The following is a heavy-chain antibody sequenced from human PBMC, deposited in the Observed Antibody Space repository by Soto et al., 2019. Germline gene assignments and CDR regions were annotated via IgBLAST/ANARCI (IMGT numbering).Heavy chain of an antibody. CDR2: TYYRSHWYN. J-gene: IGHJ4*02. V-gene: IGHV6-1*01. Sequence: SQTLSLTCDISVDSVSSNSAAWTWTRHSPSRGLEWLGRTYYRSHWYNDYAVSMKNRITKNPDTSKNQFSLQLNSVTPEDTAVYYCARSTHSSLDYWRQGTLVTVSS. D-gene: IGHD6-13*01. CDR3: ARSTHSSLDY. CDR1: VDSVSSNSAA.